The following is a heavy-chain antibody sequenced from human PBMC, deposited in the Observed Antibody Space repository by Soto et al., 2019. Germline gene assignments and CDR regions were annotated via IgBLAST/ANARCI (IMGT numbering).Heavy chain of an antibody. CDR1: GFTFGDAW. D-gene: IGHD6-13*01. J-gene: IGHJ4*02. CDR2: IKSNSDGGTT. V-gene: IGHV3-15*01. Sequence: GGSLRLSCAASGFTFGDAWMSWVRQAPGKGLEWVGRIKSNSDGGTTDYAAPVKGRFTISRDDSKNTMYLQMNSLKTEDTAVYYCNPYTSSRKYDYWGQGTLVTVSS. CDR3: NPYTSSRKYDY.